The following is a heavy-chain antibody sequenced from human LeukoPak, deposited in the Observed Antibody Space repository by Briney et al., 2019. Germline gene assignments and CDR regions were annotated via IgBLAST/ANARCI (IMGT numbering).Heavy chain of an antibody. J-gene: IGHJ4*02. Sequence: ESGPTLVNPTQTLTLTCTFSGFSLSSSAVGVGWIRQPPGEALEWLAVIYWNDDKHYSPSLESRLPITKDTSKNQVVLTMTNMDPVDTATYYCAHRLSPSCFDYWGQGTLVTVSS. V-gene: IGHV2-5*01. CDR1: GFSLSSSAVG. D-gene: IGHD2-2*01. CDR2: IYWNDDK. CDR3: AHRLSPSCFDY.